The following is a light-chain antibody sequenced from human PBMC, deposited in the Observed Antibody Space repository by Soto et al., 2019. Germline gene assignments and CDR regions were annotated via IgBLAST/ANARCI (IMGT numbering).Light chain of an antibody. CDR3: QQYNNWPLT. V-gene: IGKV3-15*01. CDR2: GAS. CDR1: QSVSSN. Sequence: EIVMTQSPATLSVSPGERATLSCRASQSVSSNLAWYQQKPGQAPRLLSYGASTRATGIPARFSGSGSGTEVTLTISSLQSEDFAVYYCQQYNNWPLTFGGGTKVEIK. J-gene: IGKJ4*01.